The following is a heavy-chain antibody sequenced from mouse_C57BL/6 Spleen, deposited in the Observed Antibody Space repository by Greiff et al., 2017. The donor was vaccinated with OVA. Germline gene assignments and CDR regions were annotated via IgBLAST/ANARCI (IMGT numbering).Heavy chain of an antibody. Sequence: VKLQQSGPELVKPGASVKISCKASGYAFSSSWMNWVKQRPGKGLEWIGRIYPGDGDTNYNGKFKGKATLTADKSSSTAYMQLSSLTSEDSAVYFCAGDYDGDDYWGQGTSVTVSS. CDR1: GYAFSSSW. CDR2: IYPGDGDT. V-gene: IGHV1-82*01. CDR3: AGDYDGDDY. J-gene: IGHJ4*01. D-gene: IGHD2-4*01.